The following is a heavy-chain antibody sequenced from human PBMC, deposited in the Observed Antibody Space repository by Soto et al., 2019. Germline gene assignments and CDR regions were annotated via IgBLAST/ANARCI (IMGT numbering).Heavy chain of an antibody. D-gene: IGHD3-10*01. CDR1: GGSISSYY. J-gene: IGHJ6*02. CDR2: IYYSGST. Sequence: SETLSLTCTVSGGSISSYYWSWIRQPPGKGLEWIGYIYYSGSTNYNPSLKSRVTISVDTSKNQFSLKLSSVTAADTAVYYCAKIGIGSYYGMDVWGQGTTVTVSS. V-gene: IGHV4-59*01. CDR3: AKIGIGSYYGMDV.